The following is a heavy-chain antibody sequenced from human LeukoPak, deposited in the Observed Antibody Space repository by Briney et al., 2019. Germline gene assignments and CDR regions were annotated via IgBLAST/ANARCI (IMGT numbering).Heavy chain of an antibody. Sequence: PGRSLRLSCAASGFPFSNHGMHWARQAPGKGLEWVAVISYDGRNKYYADSVKGRFTISRDNSQNTLSLQMNSLRAEDTAVYYCVKDGDDSGWNYFDYWGQGTLVTVSS. D-gene: IGHD6-19*01. J-gene: IGHJ4*02. CDR3: VKDGDDSGWNYFDY. CDR1: GFPFSNHG. CDR2: ISYDGRNK. V-gene: IGHV3-30*18.